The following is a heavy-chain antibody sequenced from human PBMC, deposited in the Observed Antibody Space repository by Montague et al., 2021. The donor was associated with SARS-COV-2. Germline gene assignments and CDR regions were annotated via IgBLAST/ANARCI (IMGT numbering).Heavy chain of an antibody. CDR2: IFHSGTT. CDR1: GLSIGSGDY. CDR3: VREKTGGLRNVFDI. J-gene: IGHJ3*02. D-gene: IGHD5-12*01. V-gene: IGHV4-38-2*02. Sequence: SETLSLTCTVYGLSIGSGDYWGCSRQPPGKGVAWIGSIFHSGTTYYTPSIHSRLTMSTDTTTHQFSLWTTSVTAADTAVFFCVREKTGGLRNVFDIWGQGTTVTVSS.